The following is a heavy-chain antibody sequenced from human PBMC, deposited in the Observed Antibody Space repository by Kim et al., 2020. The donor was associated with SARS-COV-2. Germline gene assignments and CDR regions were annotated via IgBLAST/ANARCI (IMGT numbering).Heavy chain of an antibody. CDR2: IDPSDSYT. J-gene: IGHJ3*02. V-gene: IGHV5-10-1*01. CDR3: ASLAVAGNAALNNDAFDI. CDR1: GYSFTSYW. Sequence: GESLKISCKGSGYSFTSYWISWVRQMPGKGLEWMGRIDPSDSYTNYSPSFQGHVTISADKSISTAYLQWSSLKASDTAMYYCASLAVAGNAALNNDAFDIWGQGTMVTVSS. D-gene: IGHD6-19*01.